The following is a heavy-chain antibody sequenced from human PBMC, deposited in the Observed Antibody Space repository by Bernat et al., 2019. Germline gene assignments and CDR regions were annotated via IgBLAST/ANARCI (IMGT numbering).Heavy chain of an antibody. CDR2: ISSSGSTI. D-gene: IGHD6-6*01. J-gene: IGHJ3*02. CDR3: ARESSIAFDI. CDR1: GFTFSSYE. Sequence: EVQLVESGGGLVQPGGSLRLSCAASGFTFSSYEMNWVRQAPGKGLEWVSYISSSGSTIYYADSVKGRFTISRDNAKNSLYLQMNSLRAEDTAVYYCARESSIAFDIWGQGTMVTVSS. V-gene: IGHV3-48*03.